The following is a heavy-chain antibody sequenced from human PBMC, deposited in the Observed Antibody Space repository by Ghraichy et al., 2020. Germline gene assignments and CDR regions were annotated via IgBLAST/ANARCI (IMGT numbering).Heavy chain of an antibody. CDR2: INNDGTDT. V-gene: IGHV3-74*01. J-gene: IGHJ4*02. Sequence: SLRLSCAASGFTFNFFWMNWVRQAPGKGLEWVSRINNDGTDTGYADSVKGRFIVSRDNAKNTVYLQMNSLTAEDTALYYCARDWVHTKDYWGQGTLVTVSS. CDR3: ARDWVHTKDY. CDR1: GFTFNFFW. D-gene: IGHD3-16*01.